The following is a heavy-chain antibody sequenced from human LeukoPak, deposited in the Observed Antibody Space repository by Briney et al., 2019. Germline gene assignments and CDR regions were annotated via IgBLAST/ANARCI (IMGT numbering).Heavy chain of an antibody. CDR3: AKHRFESGGYHSTD. J-gene: IGHJ4*02. Sequence: GGSLRLSCAASGFTFSSYAMSWVRQAPGKGLAWVSTISGGSGSTYCADSVKGRFTISRDNSKNTLYLQMNSLGDEGTAVYYCAKHRFESGGYHSTDWGQGTLVTVSS. CDR2: ISGGSGST. CDR1: GFTFSSYA. V-gene: IGHV3-23*01. D-gene: IGHD3-22*01.